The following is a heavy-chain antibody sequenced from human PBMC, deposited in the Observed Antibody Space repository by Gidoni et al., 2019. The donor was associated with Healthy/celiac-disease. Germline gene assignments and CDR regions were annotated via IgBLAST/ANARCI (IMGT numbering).Heavy chain of an antibody. CDR2: IKSKTDGGTT. CDR3: TTGVDTAMGLFDY. Sequence: EVQLVESGGGLVKPGGSLRLSCAASGFTFSNAWMSWVRQAPGKGLEWVGRIKSKTDGGTTDYAEPVKGRLTISRDDSKNTLYLKMNSLKTEDTDVYYCTTGVDTAMGLFDYWGQGTLVTVSS. D-gene: IGHD5-18*01. J-gene: IGHJ4*02. CDR1: GFTFSNAW. V-gene: IGHV3-15*01.